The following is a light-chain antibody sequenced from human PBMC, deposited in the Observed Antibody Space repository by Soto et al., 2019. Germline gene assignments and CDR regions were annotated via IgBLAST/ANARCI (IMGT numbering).Light chain of an antibody. J-gene: IGLJ2*01. CDR3: QTWGTGMVI. CDR1: SGHSNYA. V-gene: IGLV4-69*01. Sequence: QLVLTQSPSASASLGASVKLTCTLSSGHSNYAITWHKQQPEKGPRYLMKLNRDGSHSKGDGIHNRFSGSSSRAERYLTISSLNSEHEADYYCQTWGTGMVIFGGETKVSVL. CDR2: LNRDGSH.